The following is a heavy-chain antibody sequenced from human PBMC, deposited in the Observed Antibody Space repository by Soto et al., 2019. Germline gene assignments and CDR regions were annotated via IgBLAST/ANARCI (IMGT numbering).Heavy chain of an antibody. V-gene: IGHV3-73*01. D-gene: IGHD4-17*01. CDR2: IRSKANSYAT. J-gene: IGHJ6*02. CDR1: GFTFSGSA. Sequence: PVGSLRLSCAASGFTFSGSAMHWVRQASGKGLEWVGRIRSKANSYATAYAASVKGRFTISRDDSKNTAYLQMNSLKTEDTAVYYCTRSTVTKSYYYYGMDVWGQGTTVTVSS. CDR3: TRSTVTKSYYYYGMDV.